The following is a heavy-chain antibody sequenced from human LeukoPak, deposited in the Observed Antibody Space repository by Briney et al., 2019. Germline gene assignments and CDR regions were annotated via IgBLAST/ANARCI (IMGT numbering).Heavy chain of an antibody. CDR2: INHSGST. Sequence: SETLSLTCAVYGGSFSGYYWSSIRQPPGKGLEWIGEINHSGSTNYNPSLKSRVTISVDTSKNQFSLKLSSVTAADTAVYYCARERIVVVPAVPGYMDVWGKGTTVTVSS. CDR1: GGSFSGYY. J-gene: IGHJ6*03. CDR3: ARERIVVVPAVPGYMDV. V-gene: IGHV4-34*01. D-gene: IGHD2-2*01.